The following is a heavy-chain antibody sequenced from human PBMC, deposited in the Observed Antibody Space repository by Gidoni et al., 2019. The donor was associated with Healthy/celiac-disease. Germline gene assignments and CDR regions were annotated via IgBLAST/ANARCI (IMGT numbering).Heavy chain of an antibody. V-gene: IGHV3-30*18. CDR1: GFTFRGYG. Sequence: QVQLVESGGGVVQPGRSLRLSCAASGFTFRGYGMHGVRQAPGKGLGWVAVIAYDESNKYYADSVKGRFAISRDNSKNTLYLQMNSLRAEDTAVYYCAKDQSGASYYDILTGSGADYWGQGTLVTVSS. CDR2: IAYDESNK. CDR3: AKDQSGASYYDILTGSGADY. D-gene: IGHD3-9*01. J-gene: IGHJ4*02.